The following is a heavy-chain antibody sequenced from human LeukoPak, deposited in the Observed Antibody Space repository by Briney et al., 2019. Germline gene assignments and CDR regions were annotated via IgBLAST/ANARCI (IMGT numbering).Heavy chain of an antibody. J-gene: IGHJ4*02. V-gene: IGHV1-8*01. CDR1: GYTFTNYD. CDR3: AREGLDY. CDR2: MNPNSGSS. Sequence: ASVKVSCKASGYTFTNYDINWVRQAAGQGVEGMGYMNPNSGSSAYAQKFQGRVTIITDAPISTAYMELSGLRSEDTALYYCAREGLDYWGQGTPVTVSS.